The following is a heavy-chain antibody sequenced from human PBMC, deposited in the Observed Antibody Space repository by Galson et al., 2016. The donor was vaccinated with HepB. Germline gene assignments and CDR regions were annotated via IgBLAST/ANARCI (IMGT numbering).Heavy chain of an antibody. Sequence: SLRLSCAASGFTFSNYWMSWVRLAPGRGLEWVANIKEDGSEKYYVDSVKGRFIISRDNGKSALDLHMNSLRAEDTAVYYCARSYYDFWSGLGYWGQGTLVTVSS. CDR2: IKEDGSEK. V-gene: IGHV3-7*03. CDR1: GFTFSNYW. J-gene: IGHJ4*02. D-gene: IGHD3-3*01. CDR3: ARSYYDFWSGLGY.